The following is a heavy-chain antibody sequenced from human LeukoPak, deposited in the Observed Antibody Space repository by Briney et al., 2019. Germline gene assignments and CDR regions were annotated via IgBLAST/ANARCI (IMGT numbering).Heavy chain of an antibody. V-gene: IGHV1-18*01. Sequence: ASVKVSCKASGYTFTSYGISWVRQAPGQGLEWMGWISAYNGNTNYAQKLQGRVTMTTDTSTSTAYMELRSLRSDDTAVDYCARWGYSGYDLDYYYGMDVWGQGTTVTVSS. J-gene: IGHJ6*02. D-gene: IGHD5-12*01. CDR3: ARWGYSGYDLDYYYGMDV. CDR1: GYTFTSYG. CDR2: ISAYNGNT.